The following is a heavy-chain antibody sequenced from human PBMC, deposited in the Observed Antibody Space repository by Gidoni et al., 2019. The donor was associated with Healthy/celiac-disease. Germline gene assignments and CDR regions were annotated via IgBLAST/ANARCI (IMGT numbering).Heavy chain of an antibody. CDR2: IYPGDSDT. Sequence: VQLVQSGAEVKKPGESLTISCKGSGYSFTNYWIGWERQMPGKGLEWMGIIYPGDSDTRYSPSFQGQVTISADKSISTAYLQWSSLKASDTAMYYCARSNYYDSSAIDYWGQGTLVTVSS. J-gene: IGHJ4*02. D-gene: IGHD3-22*01. CDR3: ARSNYYDSSAIDY. CDR1: GYSFTNYW. V-gene: IGHV5-51*03.